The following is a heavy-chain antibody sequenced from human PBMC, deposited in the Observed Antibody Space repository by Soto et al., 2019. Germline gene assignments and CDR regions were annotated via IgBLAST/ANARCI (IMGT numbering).Heavy chain of an antibody. CDR1: GGSISSYY. CDR2: IYYSGST. V-gene: IGHV4-59*01. D-gene: IGHD1-1*01. Sequence: SETLSLTCTVSGGSISSYYWSWIRQPPGKGLEWIGYIYYSGSTNYNPSLKSRVTISVDTSKNQFSLKLSSVTAADTAVYYCAREDWNYYYYGMDVWGQGTTVTVSS. CDR3: AREDWNYYYYGMDV. J-gene: IGHJ6*02.